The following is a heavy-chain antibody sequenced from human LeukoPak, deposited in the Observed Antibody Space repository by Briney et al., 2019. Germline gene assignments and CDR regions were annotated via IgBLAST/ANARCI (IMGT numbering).Heavy chain of an antibody. CDR1: GGSFSGYY. Sequence: KPSETLSLTCAVYGGSFSGYYWSWIRQPPGKGLEWIGEINHSGSTNYNPSLKSRVTISVDTSKNQFSLKLSSVTAADTAVYYCASLYYDSSGYQYYFDYWGQGTLVTVSS. J-gene: IGHJ4*02. CDR2: INHSGST. V-gene: IGHV4-34*01. D-gene: IGHD3-22*01. CDR3: ASLYYDSSGYQYYFDY.